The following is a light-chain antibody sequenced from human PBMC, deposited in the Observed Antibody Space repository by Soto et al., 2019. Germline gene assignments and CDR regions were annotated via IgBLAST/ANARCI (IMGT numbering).Light chain of an antibody. CDR2: YDD. Sequence: QSVLTQPPSVSEAPRQRVTISCSGSSSNIGNNAVHWYQQLPGKAPKLLIYYDDLLASGVSDRFSGSKSGASASLAISGLQSADEADYYCSTWDDSLHGPVFGGGTKLTVL. J-gene: IGLJ2*01. V-gene: IGLV1-36*01. CDR3: STWDDSLHGPV. CDR1: SSNIGNNA.